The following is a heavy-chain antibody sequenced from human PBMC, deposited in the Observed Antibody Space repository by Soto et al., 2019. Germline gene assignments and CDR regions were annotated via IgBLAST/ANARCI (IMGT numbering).Heavy chain of an antibody. Sequence: SETLSLTCTVSGGSISRYYWSWIRQSPGKGLEWIGYIYYTGTTKYNPSLRSRVTISVDTSKNQFSLNLNSVTAADTAVYYCARSPMVRGVIDDSWGQGTLVTVSS. J-gene: IGHJ4*02. CDR2: IYYTGTT. CDR3: ARSPMVRGVIDDS. CDR1: GGSISRYY. V-gene: IGHV4-59*01. D-gene: IGHD3-10*01.